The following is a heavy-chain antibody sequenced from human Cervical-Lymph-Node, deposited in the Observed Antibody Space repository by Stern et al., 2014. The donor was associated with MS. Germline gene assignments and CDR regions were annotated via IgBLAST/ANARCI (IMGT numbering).Heavy chain of an antibody. CDR2: IWYDGSNK. CDR3: ARESQQLAPFNAFDI. D-gene: IGHD6-13*01. J-gene: IGHJ3*02. Sequence: VQLVESGGGVVQPGRSLRLSCAVSGFTFSSYGMHWVRQAPGKGLEWVAVIWYDGSNKYYADSVKGRFTISRDNSKNTLYLQMNSLRAEDTAVYYCARESQQLAPFNAFDIWGQGTMVTVSS. CDR1: GFTFSSYG. V-gene: IGHV3-33*01.